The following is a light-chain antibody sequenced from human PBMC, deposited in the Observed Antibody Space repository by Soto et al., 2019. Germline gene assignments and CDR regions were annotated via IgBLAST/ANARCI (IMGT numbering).Light chain of an antibody. J-gene: IGKJ5*01. CDR1: QGVSSSY. Sequence: TPSPVNLAVSPGEIATLSCRASQGVSSSYLAWYQQKPGQAPRLLIYGASSRATGIPDRFSGSGSGTDFTLTISRLEPEDFAVYYCQQDGSSGVTFGQGTQVEIK. CDR3: QQDGSSGVT. V-gene: IGKV3-20*01. CDR2: GAS.